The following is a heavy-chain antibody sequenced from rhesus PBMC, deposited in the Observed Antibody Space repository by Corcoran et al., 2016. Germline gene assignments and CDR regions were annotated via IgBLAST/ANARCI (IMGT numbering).Heavy chain of an antibody. J-gene: IGHJ4*01. D-gene: IGHD5-12*01. CDR2: IRSKRNGGTP. V-gene: IGHV3S22*01. CDR3: ARGEIGSTVLAY. Sequence: EVQLVESGGGLVQPGGSLRLSCAASGFPFSDYYMTWVRQAPGKGPGWVGFIRSKRNGGTPGYASSVKGRFTISIDDSKSIATLQMNSLKTEDTAMYYCARGEIGSTVLAYWGQGVLVTVSS. CDR1: GFPFSDYY.